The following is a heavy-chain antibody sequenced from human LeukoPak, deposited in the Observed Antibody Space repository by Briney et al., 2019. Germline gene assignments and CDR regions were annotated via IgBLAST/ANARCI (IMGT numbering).Heavy chain of an antibody. D-gene: IGHD4-11*01. CDR3: ARDRLVSNFLGYYYYGMDV. CDR2: IKQDGSEK. V-gene: IGHV3-7*01. J-gene: IGHJ6*02. CDR1: GFTFSSYW. Sequence: PGGSLRLSCEASGFTFSSYWMSWVRQAPGKGLEWVANIKQDGSEKYYVDSVKGRFTISRDNAKNSLYLQMNSLRAEDTAVYYCARDRLVSNFLGYYYYGMDVWGQGTTVTVSS.